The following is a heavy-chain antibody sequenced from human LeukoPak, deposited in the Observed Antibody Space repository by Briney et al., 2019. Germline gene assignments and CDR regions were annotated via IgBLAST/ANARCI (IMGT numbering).Heavy chain of an antibody. Sequence: GGSLRLSCAASGFTFSSYSMNWVRQAPGKGLEWVSYISSSGSTIYYADSVKGRFTISRDNAKNSLYLQMNSLRAEDTAVYYCAREQPVTSSDYWGQGTLVTVSS. J-gene: IGHJ4*02. V-gene: IGHV3-48*04. CDR1: GFTFSSYS. CDR3: AREQPVTSSDY. CDR2: ISSSGSTI. D-gene: IGHD4-17*01.